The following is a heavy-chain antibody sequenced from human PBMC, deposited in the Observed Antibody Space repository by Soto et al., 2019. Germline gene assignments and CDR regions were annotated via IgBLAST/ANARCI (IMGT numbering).Heavy chain of an antibody. J-gene: IGHJ4*02. CDR2: INAGNGNT. D-gene: IGHD2-21*02. CDR3: ARSIVVVTALDY. V-gene: IGHV1-3*01. Sequence: APGQRLEWMGWINAGNGNTKYSQKFQGRVTITMDTSASTAYMELSSLRSEDTAVYYCARSIVVVTALDYWGQGTLVTV.